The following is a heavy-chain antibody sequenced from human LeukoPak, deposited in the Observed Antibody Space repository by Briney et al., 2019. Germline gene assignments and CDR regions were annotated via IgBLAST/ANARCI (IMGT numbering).Heavy chain of an antibody. V-gene: IGHV4-34*01. J-gene: IGHJ4*02. CDR3: ARGTMITFGGAKKYFDY. D-gene: IGHD3-16*01. CDR1: GGSFSVYY. Sequence: SSETLSLTCAVYGGSFSVYYWSWIRQPPGKGLEWIGEINHSGSTDYNPSLKSRVTISVDTSKNQFSLKLSSVTAADTAVYYCARGTMITFGGAKKYFDYWGQGTLVTVSS. CDR2: INHSGST.